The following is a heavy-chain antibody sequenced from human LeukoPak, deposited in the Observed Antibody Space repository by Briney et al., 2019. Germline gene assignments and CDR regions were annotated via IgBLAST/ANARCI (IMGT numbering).Heavy chain of an antibody. CDR3: ASSPSLGISYYFDY. V-gene: IGHV1-2*02. D-gene: IGHD7-27*01. CDR1: GYTFTGYY. Sequence: ASVKVSCKASGYTFTGYYMHWVRQAPGQGLEWMGWINPNSGGTNYAQKFQGRVTMTRDTSISTAYMELSRLRSDDTAVYYRASSPSLGISYYFDYWGQGTLVTVSS. CDR2: INPNSGGT. J-gene: IGHJ4*02.